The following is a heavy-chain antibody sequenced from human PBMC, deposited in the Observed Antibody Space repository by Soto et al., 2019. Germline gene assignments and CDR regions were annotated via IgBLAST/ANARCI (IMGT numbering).Heavy chain of an antibody. CDR1: GGSFSGYY. D-gene: IGHD3-22*01. Sequence: SETLSLTCAVYGGSFSGYYWSWIRQPPGKGLEWIGEINHSGSTNYNPSLKSRVTISVDTSKNQFSLKLSSVTAADTAVYYCARQMYDSDTGPNFQYYFDSWGQGTPVTVS. J-gene: IGHJ4*02. V-gene: IGHV4-34*01. CDR3: ARQMYDSDTGPNFQYYFDS. CDR2: INHSGST.